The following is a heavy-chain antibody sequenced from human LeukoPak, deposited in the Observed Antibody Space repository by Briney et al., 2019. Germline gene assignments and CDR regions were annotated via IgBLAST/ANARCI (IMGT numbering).Heavy chain of an antibody. CDR1: GYSFTSYW. V-gene: IGHV5-51*01. D-gene: IGHD1-26*01. CDR3: ARHKWQLSTLPLFDY. J-gene: IGHJ4*02. Sequence: GESLKISCKGSGYSFTSYWIGWVRQMPGKGLEWMGIIYPGDSDTRYSPSFQGQVTISADKSISTAYLQWSSLKASDTAIYYCARHKWQLSTLPLFDYWGQGTLVTVSS. CDR2: IYPGDSDT.